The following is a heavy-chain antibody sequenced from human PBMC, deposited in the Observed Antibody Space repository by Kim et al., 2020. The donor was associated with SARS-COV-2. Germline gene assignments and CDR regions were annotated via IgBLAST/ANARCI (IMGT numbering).Heavy chain of an antibody. J-gene: IGHJ6*02. CDR1: GFTVSSNY. CDR2: IYTVGST. Sequence: GGSLRLSCAASGFTVSSNYMSWVRQAPGKGLEWVSIIYTVGSTYYADSVKGRFTISRDNSKNTLYLQMNSLRAEDTAVYYCARGLTLSYDSTTTYYYYYGMDVWGQGTTVTVSS. V-gene: IGHV3-66*02. D-gene: IGHD3-22*01. CDR3: ARGLTLSYDSTTTYYYYYGMDV.